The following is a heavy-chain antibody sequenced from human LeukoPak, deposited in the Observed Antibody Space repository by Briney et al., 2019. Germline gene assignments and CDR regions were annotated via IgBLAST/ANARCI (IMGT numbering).Heavy chain of an antibody. CDR1: GGTFSSYA. J-gene: IGHJ5*02. V-gene: IGHV1-69*05. CDR2: IIPIFGTA. D-gene: IGHD3-9*01. Sequence: SVTVSCKASGGTFSSYAISWVRQAPGQGLEWMGGIIPIFGTANYAQKFQGRVTITTDESTSTAYMELSSLRSEDTAVYYCARAPHYDILTGYGGLGWFDPWGQGTLVTVSS. CDR3: ARAPHYDILTGYGGLGWFDP.